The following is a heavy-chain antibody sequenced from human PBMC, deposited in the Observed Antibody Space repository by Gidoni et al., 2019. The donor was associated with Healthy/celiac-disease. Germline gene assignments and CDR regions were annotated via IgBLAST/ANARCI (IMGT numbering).Heavy chain of an antibody. D-gene: IGHD4-17*01. CDR1: GGSISSSSYY. J-gene: IGHJ4*02. V-gene: IGHV4-39*01. Sequence: QLQLQESGPGLVKPSETLSLTCTVSGGSISSSSYYWGWIRQPPGKGLEWIGSFYYSGSTYYNPSLKSRVTISVDTSKNQFSLKLSSVTAADTAVYYCATLNRNDYGDYRGDFDYWGQGTLVTVSS. CDR3: ATLNRNDYGDYRGDFDY. CDR2: FYYSGST.